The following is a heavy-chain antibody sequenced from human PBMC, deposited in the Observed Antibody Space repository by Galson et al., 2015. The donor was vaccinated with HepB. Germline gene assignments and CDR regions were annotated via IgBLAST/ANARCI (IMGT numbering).Heavy chain of an antibody. CDR2: INAGNGNT. D-gene: IGHD3-16*02. V-gene: IGHV1-3*01. CDR1: GYTFTSYA. J-gene: IGHJ4*02. CDR3: ARDIHYDYVWGSYRRHSEYDSSGYPGL. Sequence: SVKVSCKASGYTFTSYAMHWVRQAPGQRLEWMGWINAGNGNTKYSQKFQGRVTITRDTSASTAYMELSSLRSEDTAVYYCARDIHYDYVWGSYRRHSEYDSSGYPGLWGQGTLVTVSS.